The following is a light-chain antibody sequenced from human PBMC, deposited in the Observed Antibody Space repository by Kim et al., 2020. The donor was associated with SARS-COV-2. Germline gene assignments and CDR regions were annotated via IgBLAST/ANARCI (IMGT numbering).Light chain of an antibody. CDR2: GAS. CDR1: QSVSSSY. CDR3: QQYDSSPST. Sequence: SPGERATLSCRASQSVSSSYLVWYQQTPDQAPRLLIYGASNRATGIPDRFSGSGSGTDFTLTISRLEPEDFAVYYCQQYDSSPSTFGQGTKVEIK. J-gene: IGKJ1*01. V-gene: IGKV3-20*01.